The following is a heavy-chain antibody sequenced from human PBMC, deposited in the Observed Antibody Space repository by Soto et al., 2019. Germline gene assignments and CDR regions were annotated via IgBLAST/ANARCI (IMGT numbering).Heavy chain of an antibody. Sequence: QVQLVESGGGVVQPGRSLRLSCAASGFTFSSYGMHWVRQAPGKGLEWVAVISYDGSNKYYADSVKGRFTISRDNSKNTLYLQMNRLRAEDTAVYYGAKVQGVAEPLGMDVLGQGTTVTVSS. J-gene: IGHJ6*02. V-gene: IGHV3-30*18. CDR3: AKVQGVAEPLGMDV. D-gene: IGHD5-12*01. CDR2: ISYDGSNK. CDR1: GFTFSSYG.